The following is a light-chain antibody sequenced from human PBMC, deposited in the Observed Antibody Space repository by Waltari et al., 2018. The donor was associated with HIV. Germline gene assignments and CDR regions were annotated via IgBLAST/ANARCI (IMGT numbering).Light chain of an antibody. CDR2: GAS. CDR3: HQYGSSPET. V-gene: IGKV3-20*01. Sequence: DTALTQSPGTLSLSPGEAAILSCRTSQTVSSSHLGWYQQKPGQAPRLLVYGASTRAAGIPDRFSGSGSGADFTLSISRLEPEDFAVYYCHQYGSSPETFGQGTKV. CDR1: QTVSSSH. J-gene: IGKJ1*01.